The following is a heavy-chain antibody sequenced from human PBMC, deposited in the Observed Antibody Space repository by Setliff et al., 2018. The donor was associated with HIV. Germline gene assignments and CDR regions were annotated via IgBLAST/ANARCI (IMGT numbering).Heavy chain of an antibody. J-gene: IGHJ6*02. CDR1: GVSINLHH. D-gene: IGHD3-16*01. Sequence: PSETLSLTCSVYGVSINLHHWSWIPQSPGKGLECIGSVPDTGTTNYNPSLRSRVTISSDTSKNQISLRLTSVTAADTALYFCARHKVISKLGGLIQDYFYYGLDAWGQGTTVTVSS. CDR2: VPDTGTT. V-gene: IGHV4-59*11. CDR3: ARHKVISKLGGLIQDYFYYGLDA.